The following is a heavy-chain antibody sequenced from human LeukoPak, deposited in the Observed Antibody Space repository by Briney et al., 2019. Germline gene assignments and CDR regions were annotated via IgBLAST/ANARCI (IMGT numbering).Heavy chain of an antibody. Sequence: SETLSLTCTVSGGSISSYYWSWIRQPAGKGLEWIGRIYTSGSTNYNPSFKSRVTMSVDTSKNQFSLKPSSVTAADTAVYYCARDAPYDSSGYYYYYYYYYMDVWGKGTTVTVSS. CDR3: ARDAPYDSSGYYYYYYYYYMDV. D-gene: IGHD3-22*01. V-gene: IGHV4-4*07. J-gene: IGHJ6*03. CDR1: GGSISSYY. CDR2: IYTSGST.